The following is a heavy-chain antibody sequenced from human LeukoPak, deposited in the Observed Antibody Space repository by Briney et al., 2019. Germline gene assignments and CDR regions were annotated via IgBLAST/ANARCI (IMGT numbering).Heavy chain of an antibody. CDR1: RFMFSGFS. D-gene: IGHD2-15*01. J-gene: IGHJ4*02. CDR3: ARPRGCGSATCNNFDH. Sequence: PGGSLRLSCAASRFMFSGFSMSWVRQTPGKGLEWVAKMTEYGTEIFYVDSVKGRFTISRDNAKNLLYLQMNSLRVEDTAVYYCARPRGCGSATCNNFDHWGQGTLVTVSS. CDR2: MTEYGTEI. V-gene: IGHV3-7*01.